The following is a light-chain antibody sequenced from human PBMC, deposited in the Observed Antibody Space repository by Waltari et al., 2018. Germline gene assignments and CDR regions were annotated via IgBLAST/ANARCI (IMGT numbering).Light chain of an antibody. V-gene: IGLV2-23*01. CDR1: SSDVGTYNF. CDR3: CSYAGSTTFYV. J-gene: IGLJ1*01. CDR2: EGS. Sequence: QSALTQPASVSGSPGQSITIPCTGPSSDVGTYNFVSWYQQHPGKAPQLLIYEGSKRPSGVSNRFSGSKSGNTASLTISGLQAEDEADYYCCSYAGSTTFYVFGTETKVTVV.